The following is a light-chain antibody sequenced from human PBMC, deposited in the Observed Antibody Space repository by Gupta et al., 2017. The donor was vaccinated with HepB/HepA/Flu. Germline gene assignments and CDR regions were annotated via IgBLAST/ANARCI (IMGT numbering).Light chain of an antibody. CDR2: WAS. J-gene: IGKJ1*01. Sequence: DIVMTQSPDSLAVSLGERATINCKSSQSVLHSSNNKNHLSWYQKKSGLPPKLLIYWASTRQYGVPDRFSGRGSETDFTLTSSRRQAEDVAVYYLQQVYSTRTFGQGTKVEI. V-gene: IGKV4-1*01. CDR3: QQVYSTRT. CDR1: QSVLHSSNNKNH.